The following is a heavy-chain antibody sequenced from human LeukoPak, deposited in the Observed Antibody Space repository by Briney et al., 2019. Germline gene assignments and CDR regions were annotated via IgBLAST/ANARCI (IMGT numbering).Heavy chain of an antibody. CDR1: GGTFSSYA. CDR2: IIPIFGTA. Sequence: GASVKVSCKASGGTFSSYAISWVRQAPGQGLEWMGRIIPIFGTANYAQKFPGRVTITTDESTSTAYMELSSLRSEDTAVYYCARDENYGGNFGYWGQGTLVTVSS. CDR3: ARDENYGGNFGY. J-gene: IGHJ4*02. D-gene: IGHD4-23*01. V-gene: IGHV1-69*05.